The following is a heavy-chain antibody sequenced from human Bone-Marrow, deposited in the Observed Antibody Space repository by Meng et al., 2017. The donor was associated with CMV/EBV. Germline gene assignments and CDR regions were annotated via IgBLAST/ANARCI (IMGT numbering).Heavy chain of an antibody. D-gene: IGHD5-18*01. V-gene: IGHV1-18*01. J-gene: IGHJ6*02. CDR3: ARDCDTAMVYVWFYYYYGMDV. CDR2: ISAYNGNT. CDR1: GGTFSSYA. Sequence: ASVKVSCKASGGTFSSYAISWVRQAPGQGLEWMGWISAYNGNTNYAQKLQGRVTMTTGTSTSTAYMELRSLRSDDTAVYYCARDCDTAMVYVWFYYYYGMDVWGQGTTVTVSS.